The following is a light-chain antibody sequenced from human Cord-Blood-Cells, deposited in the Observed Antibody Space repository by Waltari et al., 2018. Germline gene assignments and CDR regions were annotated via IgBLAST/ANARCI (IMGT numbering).Light chain of an antibody. CDR2: DVS. J-gene: IGLJ3*02. CDR3: SSYTSSSTWV. V-gene: IGLV2-14*01. CDR1: SSDLGGYNY. Sequence: QSALTQPASVSGSPGLSITISCTGTSSDLGGYNYVSCYQQHPGKTPKLMIYDVSNRPSGVSNRFAGSKSGKTASLTISGLQAEDEADYYCSSYTSSSTWVFGGGTKLTVL.